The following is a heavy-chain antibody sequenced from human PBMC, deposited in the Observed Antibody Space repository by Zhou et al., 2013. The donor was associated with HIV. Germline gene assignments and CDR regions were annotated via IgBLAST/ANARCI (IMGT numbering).Heavy chain of an antibody. CDR3: ARVVHDSYVRPGPLGY. V-gene: IGHV1-46*01. CDR1: GYSFTGYQ. J-gene: IGHJ4*02. D-gene: IGHD2-21*02. CDR2: INPGSGAT. Sequence: QVQLVQSGPEVRKPGAPVELSCKASGYSFTGYQMYWVRQAPGQGLEWMGVINPGSGATTYAQKFQGRLTLTRDTTTSTVYMQLWSLTSEDTAVYYCARVVHDSYVRPGPLGYWGQGALVTVSS.